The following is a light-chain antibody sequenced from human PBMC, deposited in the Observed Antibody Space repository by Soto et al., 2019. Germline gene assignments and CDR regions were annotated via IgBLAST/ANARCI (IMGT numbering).Light chain of an antibody. CDR2: DAS. V-gene: IGKV3-11*01. J-gene: IGKJ5*01. Sequence: EVGLTQSPATLSLSPGERATLSCRASQTVSNYLAWYQQKPGQAPRLLIYDASIRATGIPARFSGSGSGTDFTLTISSLEPEDFAVYYCQQRSNWPPITFGQGTRLEIK. CDR1: QTVSNY. CDR3: QQRSNWPPIT.